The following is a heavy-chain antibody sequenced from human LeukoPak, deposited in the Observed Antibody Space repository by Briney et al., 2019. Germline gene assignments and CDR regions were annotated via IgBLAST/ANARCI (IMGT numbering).Heavy chain of an antibody. CDR1: GYTFTRYY. CDR3: ARPILEYSSSPPDY. CDR2: FNPSGGST. J-gene: IGHJ4*02. D-gene: IGHD6-6*01. Sequence: TSVTLSCTASGYTFTRYYMHWVRQAPGQGLEWMGVFNPSGGSTSYAQKFQGRVTMTRDMSTSTVYMELSSLRSEDTAVYYCARPILEYSSSPPDYWGQGTLVTVSS. V-gene: IGHV1-46*01.